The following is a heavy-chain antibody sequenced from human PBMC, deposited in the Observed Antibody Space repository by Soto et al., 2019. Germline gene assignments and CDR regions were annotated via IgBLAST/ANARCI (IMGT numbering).Heavy chain of an antibody. V-gene: IGHV3-48*02. CDR2: ITSDSSTR. CDR1: GFTFSSFG. D-gene: IGHD3-10*01. CDR3: ARDPDGIIYFDY. Sequence: GGSLRLSCAVSGFTFSSFGMNWVRQAPGKGLEWISYITSDSSTRHYADLVKGQFAIPRDNAKNSLYLKMNSLRDEDTAVYFCARDPDGIIYFDYWCQGTQVTVSS. J-gene: IGHJ4*02.